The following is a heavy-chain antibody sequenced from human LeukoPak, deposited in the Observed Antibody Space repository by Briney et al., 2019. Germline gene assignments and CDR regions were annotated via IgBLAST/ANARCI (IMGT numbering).Heavy chain of an antibody. CDR2: IKGDGSST. CDR1: GFTFTTYW. Sequence: GGSLRLSCAASGFTFTTYWTHWVRQVPGKGLVWVARIKGDGSSTRHADSMKGRFTISRDNAKNTLYLQMNSLRDEDTAVYYCVREGLECSGSSCQRAAFDYWGQGTLVTVSS. CDR3: VREGLECSGSSCQRAAFDY. D-gene: IGHD2-2*01. J-gene: IGHJ4*02. V-gene: IGHV3-74*01.